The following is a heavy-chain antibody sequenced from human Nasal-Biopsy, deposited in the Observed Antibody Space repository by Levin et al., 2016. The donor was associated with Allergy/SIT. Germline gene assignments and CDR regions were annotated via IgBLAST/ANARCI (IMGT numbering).Heavy chain of an antibody. CDR3: AKESIDTSTWYGRREMPRKAFDV. Sequence: GESLKISCAASGFTFRSYGMNWVRQAPGKGLEWVAVISYDGGDQVYTDSVKGRFTISRDNSENRVYLQMNSLRPEDTALYFCAKESIDTSTWYGRREMPRKAFDVWGQGTLVAVSS. V-gene: IGHV3-30*18. D-gene: IGHD6-13*01. CDR1: GFTFRSYG. CDR2: ISYDGGDQ. J-gene: IGHJ3*01.